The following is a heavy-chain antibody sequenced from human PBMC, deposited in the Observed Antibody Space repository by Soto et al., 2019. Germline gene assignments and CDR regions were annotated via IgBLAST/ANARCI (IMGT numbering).Heavy chain of an antibody. CDR3: ARDRNPWIQLWLSYGMDV. V-gene: IGHV1-69*13. J-gene: IGHJ6*02. CDR2: IIPIFGTA. D-gene: IGHD5-18*01. CDR1: GGTFSSYA. Sequence: GASVKVSCKASGGTFSSYAISWVRQAPGQGLEWMGGIIPIFGTANYAQKLQGRVTITADESTSTAYMELSSLRSEDTAVYYCARDRNPWIQLWLSYGMDVWGQGTTVTVSS.